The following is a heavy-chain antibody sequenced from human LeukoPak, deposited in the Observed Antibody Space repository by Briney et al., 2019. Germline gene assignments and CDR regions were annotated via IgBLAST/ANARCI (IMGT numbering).Heavy chain of an antibody. Sequence: GESLKISCKGSGYSFTSYWIGWVRQMPGKGLEWMGSIYPGDSDTRYSPSFQGQVTISADKSISTAYLQWSSLKASDTAMYYCARHESRSVYCSGGSCYSGAFDIWGQGTMVTVSS. CDR2: IYPGDSDT. CDR1: GYSFTSYW. V-gene: IGHV5-51*01. J-gene: IGHJ3*02. CDR3: ARHESRSVYCSGGSCYSGAFDI. D-gene: IGHD2-15*01.